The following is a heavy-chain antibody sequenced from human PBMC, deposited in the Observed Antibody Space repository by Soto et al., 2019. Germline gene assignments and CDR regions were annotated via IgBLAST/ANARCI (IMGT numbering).Heavy chain of an antibody. CDR1: GYTFISYG. J-gene: IGHJ5*02. V-gene: IGHV1-18*01. CDR2: ISAYNGNT. CDR3: ARGYCSSTSCYLGWFDP. D-gene: IGHD2-2*01. Sequence: ASVKVSCKASGYTFISYGISWVRQAPGQGLEWMGWISAYNGNTNYAQKLQGRVTMTTDTSTSTAYMELRSLRSDDTAVYYCARGYCSSTSCYLGWFDPWGQGTLVTVSS.